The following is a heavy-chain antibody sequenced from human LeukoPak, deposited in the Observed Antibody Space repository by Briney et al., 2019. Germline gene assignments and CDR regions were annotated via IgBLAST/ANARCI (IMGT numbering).Heavy chain of an antibody. CDR1: GFTFSSYS. Sequence: GRSLRLSCAASGFTFSSYSMNCVREAPGKGLECGSSISSSSSYIYYAESVKGRFTISRDNAKNSVYVQMNSLSAEDTAVYWCARDFISSGWEGSWGQGTLVTVSS. CDR3: ARDFISSGWEGS. V-gene: IGHV3-21*01. J-gene: IGHJ4*02. CDR2: ISSSSSYI. D-gene: IGHD6-19*01.